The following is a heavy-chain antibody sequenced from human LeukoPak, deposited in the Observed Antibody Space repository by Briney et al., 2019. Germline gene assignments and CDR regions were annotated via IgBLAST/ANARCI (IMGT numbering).Heavy chain of an antibody. J-gene: IGHJ4*02. CDR3: ARGTAAAPLGY. Sequence: GGSLRLSCAASGLTFSSYAMSWVRQAPGKGLEWVSAISGSSGHTYYADSVKGRFTISRDNSKNTLYLQMNSLRAEDTAVYYCARGTAAAPLGYWGQGTLVTVSS. D-gene: IGHD6-13*01. V-gene: IGHV3-23*01. CDR1: GLTFSSYA. CDR2: ISGSSGHT.